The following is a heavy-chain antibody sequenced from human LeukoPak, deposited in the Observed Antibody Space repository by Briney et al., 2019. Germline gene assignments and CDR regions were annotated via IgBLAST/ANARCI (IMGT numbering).Heavy chain of an antibody. CDR1: VGSISSSRYY. CDR3: ARQMGYFDILTPPVY. CDR2: VYYSGGT. D-gene: IGHD3-9*01. J-gene: IGHJ4*02. Sequence: SETLSLTCTVSVGSISSSRYYWGWIRQPPGKGLEWIGSVYYSGGTYYNPPRKSRVTISVDMSKTQFSLKLTSLTAADTAVYYCARQMGYFDILTPPVYWGQGTLVTVSS. V-gene: IGHV4-39*01.